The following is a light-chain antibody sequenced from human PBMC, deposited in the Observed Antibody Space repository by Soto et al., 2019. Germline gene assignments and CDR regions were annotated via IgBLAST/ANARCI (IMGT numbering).Light chain of an antibody. Sequence: EIVLTQSPGTLSLSPGERATLSCRASQSVANGQLAWYQHKPGQAPRLLIYGASSKATGIQDRFSGSGSGTDFTLTISRLEPEDFAVYYCQQYGSSPRTFGQGTKVEIK. J-gene: IGKJ1*01. CDR1: QSVANGQ. V-gene: IGKV3-20*01. CDR3: QQYGSSPRT. CDR2: GAS.